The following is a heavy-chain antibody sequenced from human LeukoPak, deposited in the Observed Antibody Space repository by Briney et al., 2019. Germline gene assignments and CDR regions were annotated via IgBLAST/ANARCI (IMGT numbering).Heavy chain of an antibody. CDR3: ANIGLGSWYGGDF. V-gene: IGHV3-23*01. CDR2: LRGNGET. CDR1: GFTFSSYA. J-gene: IGHJ4*02. D-gene: IGHD3-10*01. Sequence: GGSLRLSCAASGFTFSSYAMSWVRQAPARGLEWVSSLRGNGETFYADSVRGRFTFSRDNSKNTVYLQMNSLRAEDTAVYYCANIGLGSWYGGDFWGQGALVTVSA.